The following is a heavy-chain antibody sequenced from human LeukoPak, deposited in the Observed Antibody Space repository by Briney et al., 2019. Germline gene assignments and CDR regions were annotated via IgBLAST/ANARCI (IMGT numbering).Heavy chain of an antibody. V-gene: IGHV4-31*03. CDR2: FYYSGST. Sequence: SETLSLTCTVSGGSISSGGYYWSWIRQHPGKGLEWIGYFYYSGSTYYNPSLKSRVTISVDTSKNQFSLKLSSVTAADTAVYYCARMGRPKTFDPWGQGTLVTVSS. CDR3: ARMGRPKTFDP. CDR1: GGSISSGGYY. D-gene: IGHD1-26*01. J-gene: IGHJ5*02.